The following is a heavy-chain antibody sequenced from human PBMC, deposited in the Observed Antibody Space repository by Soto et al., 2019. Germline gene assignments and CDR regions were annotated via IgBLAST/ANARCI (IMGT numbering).Heavy chain of an antibody. V-gene: IGHV4-31*03. CDR3: ARNLEVYDGMDV. Sequence: SETLSLTCTVSGGSISSGGYYWSWIRQHPGKGLEWIGYIYYSGSTYYNPSLKSRVTISVDTSKNQFSLKLSSVTAADTAVYYCARNLEVYDGMDVWGQGTTVTVSS. CDR2: IYYSGST. J-gene: IGHJ6*02. CDR1: GGSISSGGYY.